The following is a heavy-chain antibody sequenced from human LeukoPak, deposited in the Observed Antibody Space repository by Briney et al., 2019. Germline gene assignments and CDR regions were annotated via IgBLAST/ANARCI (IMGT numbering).Heavy chain of an antibody. CDR2: IYTSGST. V-gene: IGHV4-4*07. D-gene: IGHD3-3*01. Sequence: SETLSLTCTVSGGSISSYYWSWLRQPAGKGLEWIGRIYTSGSTNYNPSLMSRVTMSVDTSKNQFSLKLSSVTAADTAVYYCARDTSTTYYDFWSGYQAGGFDYWGQGTLVTVSS. CDR3: ARDTSTTYYDFWSGYQAGGFDY. J-gene: IGHJ4*02. CDR1: GGSISSYY.